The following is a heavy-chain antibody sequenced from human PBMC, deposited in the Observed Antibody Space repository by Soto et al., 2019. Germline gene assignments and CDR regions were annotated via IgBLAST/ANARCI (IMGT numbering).Heavy chain of an antibody. J-gene: IGHJ4*02. CDR2: IYYSGST. CDR1: GGSISSADYY. V-gene: IGHV4-30-4*01. D-gene: IGHD5-18*01. CDR3: ARANSYGPTASDY. Sequence: PSETLSLTCNVSGGSISSADYYWTWIRHPPGKGLEWIGYIYYSGSTYYNPSLKSRVTISVDTSKNQFSLELSSVTAADTAVYYCARANSYGPTASDYWGQGTLVTVSS.